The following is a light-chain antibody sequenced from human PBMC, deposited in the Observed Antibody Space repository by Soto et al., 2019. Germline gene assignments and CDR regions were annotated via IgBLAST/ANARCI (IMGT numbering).Light chain of an antibody. Sequence: QTAADLSLNTGRRATLARGSSQSVRRYLAWYRQRPGQPPRLLIYDASNMATGIPDRFSGSGPGADFTLPIDRLEPEDFAVYYCQPYGSSPLITFGQGTRLEIK. V-gene: IGKV3D-20*01. CDR3: QPYGSSPLIT. CDR2: DAS. CDR1: QSVRRY. J-gene: IGKJ5*01.